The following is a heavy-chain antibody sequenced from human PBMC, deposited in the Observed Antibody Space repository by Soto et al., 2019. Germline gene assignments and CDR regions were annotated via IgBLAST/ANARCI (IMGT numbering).Heavy chain of an antibody. CDR1: GFSFSYYA. CDR3: AKRSPYSSGWYSPIFDY. CDR2: ISENGGST. Sequence: GGSLRLSCAASGFSFSYYAMIWVRQAPGKGLEWVSVISENGGSTHYADSVRGRFTVSRDNSKNSLSLRMNSLRDEDTAVYFCAKRSPYSSGWYSPIFDYWGQGALVTVSS. D-gene: IGHD6-13*01. J-gene: IGHJ4*02. V-gene: IGHV3-23*01.